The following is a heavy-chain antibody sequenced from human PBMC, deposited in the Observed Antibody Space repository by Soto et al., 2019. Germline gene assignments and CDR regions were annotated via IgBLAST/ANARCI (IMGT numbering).Heavy chain of an antibody. D-gene: IGHD2-15*01. Sequence: EVQLLDSGGGSVQPGGSLRLSCAASGFTFSSYVMRWVRQAPGKGLEWVSSISGSGGSTYYTHSVKGRFTISRDNSKNTVYLQMNSLRAEDTAVYFCARGYCSGDTCYHIDYWGQGTLVTVSS. V-gene: IGHV3-23*01. J-gene: IGHJ4*02. CDR1: GFTFSSYV. CDR2: ISGSGGST. CDR3: ARGYCSGDTCYHIDY.